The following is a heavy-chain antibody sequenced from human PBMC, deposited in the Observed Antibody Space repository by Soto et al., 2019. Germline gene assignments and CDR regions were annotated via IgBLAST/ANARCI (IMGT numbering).Heavy chain of an antibody. CDR3: ARRARPDFYYMDV. Sequence: EVQLAESGGGLAQPGGSLRLSCAASGFTISGYAMDWVRQAPGKGLEYVSGSSSNGVGTYYANSVQGRFTISRDNSKQTVYLQMGSLRPEGMAVYYCARRARPDFYYMDVWGKGTTVTVS. CDR1: GFTISGYA. D-gene: IGHD6-6*01. CDR2: SSSNGVGT. J-gene: IGHJ6*03. V-gene: IGHV3-64*01.